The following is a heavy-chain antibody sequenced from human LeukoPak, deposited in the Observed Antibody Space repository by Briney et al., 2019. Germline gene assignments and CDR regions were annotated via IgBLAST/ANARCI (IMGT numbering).Heavy chain of an antibody. D-gene: IGHD3-10*01. CDR3: AKDFLERAYGSVSYPTS. CDR2: ISYDGYNK. J-gene: IGHJ4*02. V-gene: IGHV3-30*18. Sequence: PGRSLRLSCAASGFTFSSYGMHRVRQAPGKGLEWVAVISYDGYNKYYADSVKGRFTISRDNSKNTLYLQMNSLRAEDTALYYCAKDFLERAYGSVSYPTSWGQGTLVTVSS. CDR1: GFTFSSYG.